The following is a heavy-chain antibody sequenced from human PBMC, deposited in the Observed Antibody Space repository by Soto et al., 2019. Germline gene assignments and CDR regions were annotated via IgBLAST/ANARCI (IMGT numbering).Heavy chain of an antibody. J-gene: IGHJ3*02. CDR3: AKWAYESSGYYPDAFDI. CDR1: GASISSYY. Sequence: QVQLQESGPGLVKPSETLSLTCSVSGASISSYYWIWIRQPPGKGLEWIGYIFHSGSTNYNPFLRSRVTLSIDTSKNEVSLKLGSVTAADTAVYYCAKWAYESSGYYPDAFDIWGQGTMLTVSS. D-gene: IGHD3-22*01. CDR2: IFHSGST. V-gene: IGHV4-59*01.